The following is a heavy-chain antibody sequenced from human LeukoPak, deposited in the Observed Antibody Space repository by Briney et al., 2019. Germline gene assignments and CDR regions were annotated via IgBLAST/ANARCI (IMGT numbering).Heavy chain of an antibody. Sequence: ASVKVSCKASGYTFTGYYMHWVRQAPGQGLEWMGWINPNSGGTNYAQKYQGRVTMTRDTSISTAYMELSRLRSDDTAVYYCARVPTLQFWYYYDSSGQGPDAFDIWGQGTMVTVSS. CDR3: ARVPTLQFWYYYDSSGQGPDAFDI. J-gene: IGHJ3*02. V-gene: IGHV1-2*02. CDR1: GYTFTGYY. D-gene: IGHD3-22*01. CDR2: INPNSGGT.